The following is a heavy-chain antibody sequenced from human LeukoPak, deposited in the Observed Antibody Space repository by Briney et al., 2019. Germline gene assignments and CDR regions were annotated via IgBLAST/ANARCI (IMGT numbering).Heavy chain of an antibody. CDR2: ISANNGKT. Sequence: GASVKVSCKASGYTFTSYGISWVRQAPGQGLEWIGWISANNGKTNYAQKLQGRVTMTTDTSTNTAYMELRSLRSDDTAVYYCARESYASGSYFNDYWGQGTLVTVSS. CDR3: ARESYASGSYFNDY. CDR1: GYTFTSYG. V-gene: IGHV1-18*01. D-gene: IGHD3-10*01. J-gene: IGHJ4*02.